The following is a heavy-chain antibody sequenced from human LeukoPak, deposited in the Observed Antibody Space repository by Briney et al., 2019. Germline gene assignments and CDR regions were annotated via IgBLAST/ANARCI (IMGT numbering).Heavy chain of an antibody. CDR1: GFTFGDYA. CDR2: IKQDGSEK. CDR3: AREQSDAFDI. J-gene: IGHJ3*02. D-gene: IGHD5-24*01. V-gene: IGHV3-7*01. Sequence: GGSLRLSCTASGFTFGDYAMSWVRQAPGKGLEWVANIKQDGSEKYYVDSVKGRFTISRDNAKNSLYLQMNSLRAEDTAVYYCAREQSDAFDIWGQGTMVTVSS.